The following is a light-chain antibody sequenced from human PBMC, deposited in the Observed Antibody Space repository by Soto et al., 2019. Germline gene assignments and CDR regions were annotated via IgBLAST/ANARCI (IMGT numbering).Light chain of an antibody. CDR3: QQRSNWSSIT. CDR2: GAS. Sequence: EIVLTQSPATLSLSSGERATLSCRASQSISNYVAWYQQNVSQAPRLLISGASNRATGIPARFSGSGSGTEFTLTISSLEPEDFGVYYCQQRSNWSSITFGQGTRLEIK. J-gene: IGKJ5*01. V-gene: IGKV3-11*01. CDR1: QSISNY.